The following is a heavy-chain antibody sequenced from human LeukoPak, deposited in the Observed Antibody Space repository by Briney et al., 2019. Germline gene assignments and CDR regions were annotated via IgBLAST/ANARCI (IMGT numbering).Heavy chain of an antibody. J-gene: IGHJ5*02. CDR1: GVSISSGGYY. D-gene: IGHD6-13*01. Sequence: TLSLTCAVSGVSISSGGYYWSCNPQPPGKGLEWIGYIYYSGITNYNPSLKSRVTISVDTSKTQFSLKLSPVTAADTAVYYCARSFQQLVNWFDPWSEGTLVTVSS. V-gene: IGHV4-61*08. CDR3: ARSFQQLVNWFDP. CDR2: IYYSGIT.